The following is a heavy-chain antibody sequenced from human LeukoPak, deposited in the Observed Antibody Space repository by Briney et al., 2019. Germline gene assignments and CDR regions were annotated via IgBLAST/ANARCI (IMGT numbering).Heavy chain of an antibody. CDR2: INHSGST. Sequence: SETLSLTCAVYGGSFSDYYWTWIRQPPGKGLEWIGEINHSGSTNYNPSLKSRVTISVDTSKNQFSLKLSSVTAADTAVYYCARGRDCSAGSCYSAASCYWGQGTLVTVSS. D-gene: IGHD2-15*01. J-gene: IGHJ4*02. CDR1: GGSFSDYY. V-gene: IGHV4-34*01. CDR3: ARGRDCSAGSCYSAASCY.